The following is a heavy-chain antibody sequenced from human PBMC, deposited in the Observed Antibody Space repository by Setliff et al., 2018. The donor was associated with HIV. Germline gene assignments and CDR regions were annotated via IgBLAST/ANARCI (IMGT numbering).Heavy chain of an antibody. J-gene: IGHJ4*02. V-gene: IGHV3-7*03. CDR1: GFIFSNYW. Sequence: EGSLRLSCAASGFIFSNYWMSWVRQAPGKGLEWVANIRQDGSEKYYVDSVRGRFTISRDNAENSLYLRMNSLRAEDTAVYYCARTYYGGNYWGQGALVTVSS. CDR2: IRQDGSEK. D-gene: IGHD4-17*01. CDR3: ARTYYGGNY.